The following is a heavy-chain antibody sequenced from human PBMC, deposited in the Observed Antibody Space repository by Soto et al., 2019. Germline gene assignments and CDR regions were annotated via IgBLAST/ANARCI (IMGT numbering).Heavy chain of an antibody. D-gene: IGHD3-10*02. CDR2: IKTKADAGTT. V-gene: IGHV3-15*01. CDR3: TTDGATIFFEP. Sequence: QLVESGGGLVKPGGSVRLSCAASGFTFKNAWMSWVRQAPGKGLEWVGRIKTKADAGTTDYAAPVKGRFTISRDDSKHTLYLQMNSLKNEDTALYFCTTDGATIFFEPRGQGTLVTVSS. J-gene: IGHJ5*02. CDR1: GFTFKNAW.